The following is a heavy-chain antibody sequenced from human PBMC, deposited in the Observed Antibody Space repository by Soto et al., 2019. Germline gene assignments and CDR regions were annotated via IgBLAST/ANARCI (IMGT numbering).Heavy chain of an antibody. CDR1: GFTFSSYA. CDR3: AKTPGYDFWSGYPAYYFDY. CDR2: ISGSGGST. D-gene: IGHD3-3*01. V-gene: IGHV3-23*01. Sequence: PGGSLRLSCAASGFTFSSYAMSWVRQAPGKGLEWVSAISGSGGSTYYADSVKGRFTISRDNSKNTLYLQMNSLRAEDTAVYYCAKTPGYDFWSGYPAYYFDYWGQGTLVTVSS. J-gene: IGHJ4*02.